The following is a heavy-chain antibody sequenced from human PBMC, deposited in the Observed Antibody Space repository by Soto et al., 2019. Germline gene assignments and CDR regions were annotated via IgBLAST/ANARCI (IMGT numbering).Heavy chain of an antibody. J-gene: IGHJ3*02. CDR1: GYTFTSYG. CDR3: ARGLTGYYFSLQPPDAFDI. V-gene: IGHV1-18*01. Sequence: QVQLVQSGAEVKKPGASVKVSCKASGYTFTSYGISWVRQAPGQGLEWMGWISAYNGNTNYAQKLQGRVTMTTDTSTSTAYMELRSLRSDDTAVYYCARGLTGYYFSLQPPDAFDIWGQGTMVTVSS. CDR2: ISAYNGNT. D-gene: IGHD3-9*01.